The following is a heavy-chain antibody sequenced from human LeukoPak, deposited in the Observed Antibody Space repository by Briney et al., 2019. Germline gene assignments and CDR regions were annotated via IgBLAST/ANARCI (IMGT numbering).Heavy chain of an antibody. CDR2: INPNSGGT. D-gene: IGHD2-21*02. V-gene: IGHV1-2*02. CDR3: ASGERVVTAIPGYYFDY. CDR1: GYTFTGYY. J-gene: IGHJ4*02. Sequence: ASVKVSCKASGYTFTGYYLHWVRQAPGQGLEWMGWINPNSGGTNYAQKFQGRVTMTGDTSISTTYMELSRLRSDDTAVYYCASGERVVTAIPGYYFDYWGQGTLVTVSS.